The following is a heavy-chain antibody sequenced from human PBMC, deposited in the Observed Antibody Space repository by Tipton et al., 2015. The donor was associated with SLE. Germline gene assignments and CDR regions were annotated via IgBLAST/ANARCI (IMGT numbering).Heavy chain of an antibody. D-gene: IGHD2-21*01. J-gene: IGHJ4*02. V-gene: IGHV4-39*07. CDR3: ARLEIRGGDW. Sequence: GLVKPSETLSLTCTVSGGSISSSSYYWGWIRQPPGKGLEWIGSIYYSGSTYYNPSLKSRVTISVDTSKNQFSLKLSSVTAADTAVYYCARLEIRGGDWWGQGTLVTVSS. CDR1: GGSISSSSYY. CDR2: IYYSGST.